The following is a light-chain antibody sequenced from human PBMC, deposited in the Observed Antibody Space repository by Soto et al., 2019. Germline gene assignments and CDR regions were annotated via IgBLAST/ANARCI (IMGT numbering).Light chain of an antibody. CDR3: QQSYSTPRT. Sequence: DIQMTQSPSSLSASVGDRVTITCRASQSISTYLNWYQQKPGKAPKLLIHAASSLQSGVPSGFSGSAFGTDFTLTISSLQPEDFATYYCQQSYSTPRTFGQGTKVDIK. CDR1: QSISTY. V-gene: IGKV1-39*01. J-gene: IGKJ1*01. CDR2: AAS.